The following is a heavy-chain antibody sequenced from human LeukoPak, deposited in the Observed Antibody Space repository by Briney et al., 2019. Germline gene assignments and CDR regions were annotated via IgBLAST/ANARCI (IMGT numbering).Heavy chain of an antibody. CDR3: ATLSSTSSADY. V-gene: IGHV3-30*04. J-gene: IGHJ4*02. Sequence: GESLRLSCAASGFTFSSYAMHWVRQAPGKGLEWVAVISYDGSNKYYADSVKGRFTISRDNSKNTLYLQMNSLRAEDTAVYYCATLSSTSSADYWGQGTLVTVSS. CDR2: ISYDGSNK. CDR1: GFTFSSYA. D-gene: IGHD2-2*01.